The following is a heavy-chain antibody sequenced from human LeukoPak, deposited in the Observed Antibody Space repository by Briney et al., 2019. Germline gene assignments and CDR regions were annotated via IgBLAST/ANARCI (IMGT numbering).Heavy chain of an antibody. V-gene: IGHV3-21*01. CDR3: ARELVGSGNF. Sequence: NPGGSLTLSWAGSGFTFSDYSMNWVRQAPGKGLEWVSSISTWSTYIYYADSVKGRFTISRDNVRNSLFLQMNSLRADDTAVYYWARELVGSGNFWGQGMLVTVSS. CDR1: GFTFSDYS. J-gene: IGHJ4*02. CDR2: ISTWSTYI. D-gene: IGHD3-10*01.